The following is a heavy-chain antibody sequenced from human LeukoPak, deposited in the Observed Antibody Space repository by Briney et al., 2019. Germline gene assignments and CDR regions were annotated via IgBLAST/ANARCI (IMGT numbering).Heavy chain of an antibody. CDR3: ARVVGSGDYSYYYYMDV. Sequence: SETLSLTCTVSGGSISSSSYYWGWIRQPPGKGLEWIGSIYYSGSTYYNPSLKSRVTISVDTSKNQFSLKLSSVTAADTAVYYCARVVGSGDYSYYYYMDVWGKGTTVTVSS. V-gene: IGHV4-39*07. D-gene: IGHD3-10*01. CDR1: GGSISSSSYY. CDR2: IYYSGST. J-gene: IGHJ6*03.